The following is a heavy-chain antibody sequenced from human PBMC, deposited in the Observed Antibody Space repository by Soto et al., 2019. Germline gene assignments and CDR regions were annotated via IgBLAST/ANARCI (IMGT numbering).Heavy chain of an antibody. CDR2: IYFTGTT. Sequence: QVQLQESGPGLVKPSQTLSLSCTVSGGSISTGGDGDYWTWIRQRPEKGLEWIGDIYFTGTTYYNPSLQSRVTISVDTSKNQFSLKLTSVTAADTAVYYCARSAASLGGGWFDPWGQGTLVTVSS. CDR3: ARSAASLGGGWFDP. D-gene: IGHD3-16*01. CDR1: GGSISTGGDGDY. V-gene: IGHV4-31*03. J-gene: IGHJ5*02.